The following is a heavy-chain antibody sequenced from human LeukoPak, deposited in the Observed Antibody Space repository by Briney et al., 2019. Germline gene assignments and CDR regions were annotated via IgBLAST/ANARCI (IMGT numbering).Heavy chain of an antibody. Sequence: GASVKVSCKASGYTLTDYYMHWVRQAPGQGREWMGRINPNSGGTNSAQKFQGRVTMTRDTSISTVYMELSRLRSDDTPVYYSASVGYYESSGYYKYWGQGTLATVSS. CDR3: ASVGYYESSGYYKY. J-gene: IGHJ4*02. V-gene: IGHV1-2*06. CDR1: GYTLTDYY. CDR2: INPNSGGT. D-gene: IGHD3-22*01.